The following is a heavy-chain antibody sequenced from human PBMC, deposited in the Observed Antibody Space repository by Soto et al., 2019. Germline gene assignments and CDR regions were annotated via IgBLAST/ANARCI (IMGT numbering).Heavy chain of an antibody. V-gene: IGHV3-48*01. CDR2: ISGSSSTI. CDR1: GFTFSSYS. CDR3: ARDRAEDY. J-gene: IGHJ4*02. Sequence: EVQLVESGGGLVQPGGSLRLSCAATGFTFSSYSMNWVRQAPGKGLEWISYISGSSSTIYYADSVEGRFTISRDNAKNSLSLQMGSLRAEDTSVYYCARDRAEDYWGQVTLVTVSS.